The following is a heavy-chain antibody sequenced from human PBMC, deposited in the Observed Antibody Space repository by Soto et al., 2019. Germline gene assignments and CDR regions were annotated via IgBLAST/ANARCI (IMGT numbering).Heavy chain of an antibody. Sequence: GASVKVSCKASGYTFTSYGISWVRQAPGQGLEWMGWISAYNGNTNYAQKLQGRVTMTTDTSTSTAYMELRSLRSDDTAVYYCARDLLFISGCVHYCYGLAVPAQRTTVTVSS. CDR2: ISAYNGNT. CDR1: GYTFTSYG. CDR3: ARDLLFISGCVHYCYGLAV. J-gene: IGHJ6*02. V-gene: IGHV1-18*01. D-gene: IGHD6-19*01.